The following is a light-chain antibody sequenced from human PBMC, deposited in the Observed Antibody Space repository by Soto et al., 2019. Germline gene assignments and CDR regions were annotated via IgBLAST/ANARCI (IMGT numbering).Light chain of an antibody. V-gene: IGKV3D-20*01. CDR1: QRVSRDF. J-gene: IGKJ5*01. Sequence: EIVLTQSPQTVSLSPGEKATLSCGARQRVSRDFLAWYQHKPGLAPRLLIYDAFIRATGIPDRFSASGSGTDFTLTIARLEPEDFAVYYCQQYGSLITSGQGTRLAI. CDR3: QQYGSLIT. CDR2: DAF.